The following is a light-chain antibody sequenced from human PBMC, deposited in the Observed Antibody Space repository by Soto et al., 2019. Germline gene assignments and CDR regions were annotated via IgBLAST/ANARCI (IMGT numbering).Light chain of an antibody. V-gene: IGKV3-11*01. CDR3: QHRYNWLIA. Sequence: EIVLTQSPGTLSLSPGERATLSCRASQSISSGYLAWYQQKPGQAPRLLIYDVSDRATGVPARFSGSGSGTDFTLTISSLEPEDFAVYYCQHRYNWLIAFGQGTRLEIK. J-gene: IGKJ5*01. CDR2: DVS. CDR1: QSISSGY.